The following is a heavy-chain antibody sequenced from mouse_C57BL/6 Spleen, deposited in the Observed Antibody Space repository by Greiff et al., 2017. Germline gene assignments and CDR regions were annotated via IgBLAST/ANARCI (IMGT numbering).Heavy chain of an antibody. D-gene: IGHD3-2*02. CDR2: IYPRDGST. CDR3: ASDGAITAQATDY. J-gene: IGHJ2*01. V-gene: IGHV1-85*01. Sequence: VKLVESGPELVKPGASVKLSCRASGYTFTSYDINWVTQRPGQGLEWIGWIYPRDGSTKYNEKFKGKATLTVDTSSSTAYMELHSLTSEDSAVYFCASDGAITAQATDYWAEGTPPTVSS. CDR1: GYTFTSYD.